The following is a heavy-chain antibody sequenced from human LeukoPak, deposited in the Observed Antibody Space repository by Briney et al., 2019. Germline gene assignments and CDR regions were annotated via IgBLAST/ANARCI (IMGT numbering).Heavy chain of an antibody. J-gene: IGHJ4*02. V-gene: IGHV1-24*01. CDR3: ATAKYSGNYRPLGY. CDR2: FDPEDGET. CDR1: GYTLTELS. D-gene: IGHD1-26*01. Sequence: ASVKVSCKVSGYTLTELSMHWVRQAPGKGLEWMGGFDPEDGETIYAQKFQGRVTMTEDTSTDTAYMELSSLRSEDTAVYYCATAKYSGNYRPLGYWGQGTLVTVSS.